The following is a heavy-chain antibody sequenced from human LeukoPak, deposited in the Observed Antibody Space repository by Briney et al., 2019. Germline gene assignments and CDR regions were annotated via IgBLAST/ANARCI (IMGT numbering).Heavy chain of an antibody. J-gene: IGHJ4*02. CDR2: IYYSGGT. Sequence: SETLSLTCTVSGGAISSYYWSWIRQPPGKGLEWIGYIYYSGGTKYNPSLMSRVTISVDRAQSQFSLGLSSATAADTAVYYCARDGLYDSSGYYMDSWGQGTLVIVSS. V-gene: IGHV4-59*01. CDR3: ARDGLYDSSGYYMDS. CDR1: GGAISSYY. D-gene: IGHD3-22*01.